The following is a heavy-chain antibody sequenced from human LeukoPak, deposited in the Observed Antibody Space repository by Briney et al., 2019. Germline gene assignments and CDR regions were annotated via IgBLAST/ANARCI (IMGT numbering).Heavy chain of an antibody. Sequence: GGSLRLSCAASGFTLITYSMSWVRQAPGKGLEWVSYISSSSDTIYYADSVKGRFTISRDNSKNTLYLQMNSLRAEDTAVYYCAKDHWFDPWGQGTLVTVSS. V-gene: IGHV3-48*01. J-gene: IGHJ5*02. CDR2: ISSSSDTI. CDR1: GFTLITYS. CDR3: AKDHWFDP.